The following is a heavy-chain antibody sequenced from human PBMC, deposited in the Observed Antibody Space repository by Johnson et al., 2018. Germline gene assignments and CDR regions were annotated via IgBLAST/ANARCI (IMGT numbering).Heavy chain of an antibody. J-gene: IGHJ6*02. CDR1: GGSFSGYY. V-gene: IGHV4-34*01. CDR3: AGGPASTMLGGEERCYYYYFMDV. CDR2: INHSGST. D-gene: IGHD3-3*01. Sequence: QVQLQQWGAGLLKPSETLSLTRAVYGGSFSGYYWSWIRQPPGKGLEWIGEINHSGSTNYNPSLNSRVTISVDTSKNQFSLILSSVTAADTAVYYCAGGPASTMLGGEERCYYYYFMDVWGQGTTVIVSS.